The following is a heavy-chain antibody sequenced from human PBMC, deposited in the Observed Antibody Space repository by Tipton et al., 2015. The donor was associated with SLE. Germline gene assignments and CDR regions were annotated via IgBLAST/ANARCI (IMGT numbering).Heavy chain of an antibody. CDR1: NDALSSGSHY. V-gene: IGHV4-61*09. CDR3: ARGSPMSIVSPQYWFDT. J-gene: IGHJ5*02. D-gene: IGHD6-6*01. CDR2: VSVTGRA. Sequence: TLSLTCSVSNDALSSGSHYWSWIRQSAGKGLEWIGHVSVTGRAMYNPSLKSRVTILADTSKNQISLKLTSVTATDTGVYFCARGSPMSIVSPQYWFDTWGQGALVTVSS.